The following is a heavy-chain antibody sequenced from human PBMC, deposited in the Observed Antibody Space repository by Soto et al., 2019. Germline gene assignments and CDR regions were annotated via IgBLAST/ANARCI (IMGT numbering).Heavy chain of an antibody. CDR3: ARDNGYSYGYTLDH. D-gene: IGHD5-18*01. V-gene: IGHV4-59*01. Sequence: PSETLSLTCTIGSCSISSFYWSWIRHPSGKGLEWFGYIYYSVSTNYNPSLKCRVTISVDTSKNQFSLKLSSVTAADTAVYYCARDNGYSYGYTLDHWGQGTLVTVS. CDR2: IYYSVST. J-gene: IGHJ4*02. CDR1: SCSISSFY.